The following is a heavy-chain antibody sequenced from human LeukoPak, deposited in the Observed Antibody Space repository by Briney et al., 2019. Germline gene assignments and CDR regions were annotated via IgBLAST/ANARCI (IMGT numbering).Heavy chain of an antibody. D-gene: IGHD1-26*01. CDR3: ARGREWEPKVFDY. J-gene: IGHJ4*02. CDR2: IYYSGST. V-gene: IGHV4-59*01. CDR1: GGSISGYY. Sequence: SETLSLTCTVSGGSISGYYWSWIRQPPGKGLEWIGYIYYSGSTNYNPSLKSRVTISVDTSKNQFSLKLSSVTAADTAVYYCARGREWEPKVFDYWGQGTLVTVSS.